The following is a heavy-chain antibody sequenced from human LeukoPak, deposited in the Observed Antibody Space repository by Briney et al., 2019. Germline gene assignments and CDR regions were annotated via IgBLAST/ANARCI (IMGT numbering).Heavy chain of an antibody. V-gene: IGHV3-30*04. CDR3: ARGNSNHETYYYGMDV. CDR1: GFTFSSYA. CDR2: ISYDGSNK. J-gene: IGHJ6*02. Sequence: GGSLRLSCAASGFTFSSYAMHWVRQAPGKGLEWVAVISYDGSNKYYADSVKGRFTISRDNPKNTLYLQMNSLRAEDTAVYYCARGNSNHETYYYGMDVWGQGTTVTVSS. D-gene: IGHD4-11*01.